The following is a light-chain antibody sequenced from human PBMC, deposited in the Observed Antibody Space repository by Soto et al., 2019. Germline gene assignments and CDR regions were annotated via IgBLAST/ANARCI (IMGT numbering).Light chain of an antibody. J-gene: IGLJ1*01. Sequence: SVLTQPASVSGSPGQSIPISCTGTSSDVGGYNYVSWYQQHPGKAPKLMIYEVSNRPSGVSNRFSGSKSGNTASLTISGLQAEDEADYYCSSYTSSSTPYVFGTGTKATVL. CDR2: EVS. CDR3: SSYTSSSTPYV. V-gene: IGLV2-14*01. CDR1: SSDVGGYNY.